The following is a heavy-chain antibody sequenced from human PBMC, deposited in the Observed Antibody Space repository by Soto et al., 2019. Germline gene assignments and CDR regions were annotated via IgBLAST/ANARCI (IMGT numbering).Heavy chain of an antibody. CDR1: GGSFSGYY. D-gene: IGHD2-15*01. CDR3: ARLADNFDY. V-gene: IGHV4-34*01. CDR2: INHSGST. J-gene: IGHJ4*02. Sequence: SETLSLTCAVYGGSFSGYYWSWIRQPPGKGLEWIGEINHSGSTNYNPSLKSRVTISVDTSKNQFSLKLSSVTAADTAVYYCARLADNFDYWGQGTLVTVSS.